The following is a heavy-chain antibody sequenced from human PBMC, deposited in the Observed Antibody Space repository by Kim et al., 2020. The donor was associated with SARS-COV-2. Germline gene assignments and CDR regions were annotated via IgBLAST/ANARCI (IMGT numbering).Heavy chain of an antibody. V-gene: IGHV3-9*01. CDR1: GFTFDDYA. Sequence: GGSLRLSCAASGFTFDDYAMHWVRQAPGKGLEWVSGISWNSGSIGYADSVKGRFTISRDNAKNSLYLQMNSLRAEDTALYYCASRSGYNAFDIWGQGTMV. CDR2: ISWNSGSI. J-gene: IGHJ3*02. D-gene: IGHD3-22*01. CDR3: ASRSGYNAFDI.